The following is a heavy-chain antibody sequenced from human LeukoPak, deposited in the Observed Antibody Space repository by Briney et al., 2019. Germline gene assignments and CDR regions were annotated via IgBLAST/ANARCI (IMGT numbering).Heavy chain of an antibody. CDR3: ARVDGYIQLWSLDY. J-gene: IGHJ4*02. CDR2: INCNSGGT. V-gene: IGHV1-2*02. D-gene: IGHD5-18*01. CDR1: GYTFIGYY. Sequence: ASVKVSCKAPGYTFIGYYMHWVRQAPGQGLEWMGWINCNSGGTNYAQKFQGRVTMTRDTSTTTVYMELSSLRSDDTAVYYCARVDGYIQLWSLDYWGQGTLVTVSS.